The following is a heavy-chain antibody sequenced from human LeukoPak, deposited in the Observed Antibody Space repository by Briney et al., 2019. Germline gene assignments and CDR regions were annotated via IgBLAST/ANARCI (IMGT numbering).Heavy chain of an antibody. D-gene: IGHD2-2*01. V-gene: IGHV3-7*01. CDR1: GFPFSGYY. Sequence: GGSLRLSCTASGFPFSGYYISWVRQAPGTGLEWLANIKGDGSVPDYVDSVKGRFTISRDNAKNSLYLQMNNLRVDDTAVYYCVGQLLRAVWGKGTTVTVSS. J-gene: IGHJ6*03. CDR3: VGQLLRAV. CDR2: IKGDGSVP.